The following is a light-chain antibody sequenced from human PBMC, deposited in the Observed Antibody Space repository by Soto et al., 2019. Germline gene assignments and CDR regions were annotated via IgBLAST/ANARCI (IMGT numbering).Light chain of an antibody. Sequence: DIQMTQSPSSLSASVGDRVTITCRASQSISSYLHWYQQKPGKVPNLLISAASSLQSGVPSRFSGSGSGTVFTLTITSLQPEDFATYYCQQSDSTPWTFGQGTKVEI. V-gene: IGKV1-39*01. CDR3: QQSDSTPWT. CDR2: AAS. J-gene: IGKJ1*01. CDR1: QSISSY.